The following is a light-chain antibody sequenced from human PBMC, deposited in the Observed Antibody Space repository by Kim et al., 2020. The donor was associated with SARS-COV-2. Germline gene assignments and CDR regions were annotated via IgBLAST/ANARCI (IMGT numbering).Light chain of an antibody. J-gene: IGLJ2*01. CDR2: QDS. V-gene: IGLV3-1*01. Sequence: SVSPGKTASITCSGDKLGDKYACWYKQKPGQSPVLVIYQDSKRPSGIPERFSGSNSGNTATLTISGTQAMDEADYYCQAWDSSTAVFGGGTKLTVL. CDR1: KLGDKY. CDR3: QAWDSSTAV.